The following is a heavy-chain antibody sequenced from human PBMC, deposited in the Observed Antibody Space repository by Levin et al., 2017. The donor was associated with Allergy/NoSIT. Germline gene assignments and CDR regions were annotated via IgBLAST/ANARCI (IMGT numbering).Heavy chain of an antibody. CDR3: ARGGPPNYDYNWGSYRYGYFDY. Sequence: GESLKISCTGSGFTFGDYAMSWVRQAPGKGLEWVGFIRNKAHGGTTEYAASVKGRLTISRDDSKSIAYLQMNSLKTEDTAVYFCARGGPPNYDYNWGSYRYGYFDYLGQGTLVTVSS. CDR1: GFTFGDYA. CDR2: IRNKAHGGTT. J-gene: IGHJ4*02. D-gene: IGHD3-16*02. V-gene: IGHV3-49*04.